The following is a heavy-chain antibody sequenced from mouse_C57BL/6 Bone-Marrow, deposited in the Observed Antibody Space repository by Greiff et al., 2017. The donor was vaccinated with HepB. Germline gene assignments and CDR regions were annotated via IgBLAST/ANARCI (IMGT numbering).Heavy chain of an antibody. D-gene: IGHD3-2*02. CDR1: GFTFSSYG. Sequence: EVQVVESGGDLVKPGGSLKLSCAASGFTFSSYGMSWVRQTPDKRLEWVATISSGGSYTYYPDSVKGRFTISRDNAQNTLYLQMSSLKSEDTAMYYCARRTAQGYAMDYWGQGTSVTVSS. J-gene: IGHJ4*01. V-gene: IGHV5-6*01. CDR3: ARRTAQGYAMDY. CDR2: ISSGGSYT.